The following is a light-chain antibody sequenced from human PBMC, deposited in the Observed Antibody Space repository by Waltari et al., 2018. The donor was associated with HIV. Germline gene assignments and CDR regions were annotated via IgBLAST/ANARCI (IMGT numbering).Light chain of an antibody. J-gene: IGKJ5*01. CDR1: QSVGSSY. CDR3: QQRTPVA. V-gene: IGKV3D-20*02. Sequence: EIVLTQSPGTLSLSPGERATLSCRASQSVGSSYSAWYQQKPGQAPRLLIYGASTRATGIPDRFSGSGSGTDFTLTISSLEAEDFAVYYCQQRTPVAFGQGTRLEIK. CDR2: GAS.